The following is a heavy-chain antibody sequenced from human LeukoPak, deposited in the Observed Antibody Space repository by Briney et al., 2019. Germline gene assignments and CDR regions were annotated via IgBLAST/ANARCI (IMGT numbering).Heavy chain of an antibody. J-gene: IGHJ4*02. D-gene: IGHD3-3*01. CDR1: GGSISSYY. CDR3: ARGRITIFGVVIPHFDN. CDR2: IYYSGST. Sequence: PSETLSLTCTVSGGSISSYYWSWIRQPPGKRLEWIGYIYYSGSTNYNPSLKSRVTISVDMSKNQFSLKLNSVIAADTAVYYCARGRITIFGVVIPHFDNWGQGTLVTVS. V-gene: IGHV4-59*01.